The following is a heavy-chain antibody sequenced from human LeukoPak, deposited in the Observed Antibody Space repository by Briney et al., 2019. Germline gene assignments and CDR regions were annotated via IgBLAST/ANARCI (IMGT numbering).Heavy chain of an antibody. V-gene: IGHV4-59*11. D-gene: IGHD4-11*01. CDR2: ISYFGST. Sequence: SETLSLTCAVSDDSFSSHYWTWIRQPPGKGLEWIGYISYFGSTNYNPSLKSRVTISIDTSKNHFSLKLSSVTAADTAVYYCARDLVTVTKGFDIWGQGTMVSVSS. J-gene: IGHJ3*02. CDR1: DDSFSSHY. CDR3: ARDLVTVTKGFDI.